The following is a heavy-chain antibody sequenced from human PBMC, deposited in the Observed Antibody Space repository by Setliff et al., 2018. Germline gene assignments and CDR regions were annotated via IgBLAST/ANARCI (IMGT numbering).Heavy chain of an antibody. CDR2: INPDASEK. CDR3: FGAGTCSY. D-gene: IGHD3-10*01. Sequence: GGSLRLSCQASGFTFENYWMTWVRQAPGKGLEWLASINPDASEKYYVDSVKGRFTISRDNAKNSLSLQMNSLRTEDTAVYYCFGAGTCSYWGQGTLVTVSS. CDR1: GFTFENYW. V-gene: IGHV3-7*01. J-gene: IGHJ4*02.